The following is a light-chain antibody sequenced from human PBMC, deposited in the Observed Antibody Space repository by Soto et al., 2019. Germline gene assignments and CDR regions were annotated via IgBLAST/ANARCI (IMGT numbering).Light chain of an antibody. Sequence: EIVLTPSPGTLSLSPGERATLSCRASQSVSSSYLAWYQQKPGQAPRLLIYGASSRATGIPDRFSGSGSGTDFTLTISRLEPEDFAVYYCQQYGSSLDRGFGQGTRLEIK. J-gene: IGKJ5*01. CDR3: QQYGSSLDRG. CDR2: GAS. CDR1: QSVSSSY. V-gene: IGKV3-20*01.